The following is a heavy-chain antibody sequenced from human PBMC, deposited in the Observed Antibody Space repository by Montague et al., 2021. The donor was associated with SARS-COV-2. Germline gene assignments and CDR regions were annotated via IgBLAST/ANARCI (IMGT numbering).Heavy chain of an antibody. V-gene: IGHV3-23*03. CDR3: AEDFGN. D-gene: IGHD1-14*01. CDR2: IFSGGTST. J-gene: IGHJ4*02. Sequence: SLILSWAASGFTFSSHGMSLFRQAPVKGLEWVSVIFSGGTSTYYSDSVKVRFTISRDNSKNTLYLQMNTLRAEDTAVYYCAEDFGNWGQGTLVTVSS. CDR1: GFTFSSHG.